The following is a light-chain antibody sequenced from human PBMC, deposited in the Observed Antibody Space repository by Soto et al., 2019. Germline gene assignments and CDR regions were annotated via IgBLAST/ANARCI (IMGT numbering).Light chain of an antibody. Sequence: QSALTQPASVSGSPGQAITISCTGTSSDVGGYNYVSWYQQHPGRTPQLMIYEVSNRPSGVSNRFSGSKSGNTASLTISGLQAEDEADYCCSSYTTSSTLPGVFGGGTKLTVL. V-gene: IGLV2-14*01. CDR3: SSYTTSSTLPGV. CDR1: SSDVGGYNY. CDR2: EVS. J-gene: IGLJ2*01.